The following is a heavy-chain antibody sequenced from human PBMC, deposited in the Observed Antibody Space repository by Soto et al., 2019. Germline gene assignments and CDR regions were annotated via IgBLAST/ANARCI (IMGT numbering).Heavy chain of an antibody. D-gene: IGHD6-6*01. CDR3: AIAAPHEIDAFDI. J-gene: IGHJ3*02. CDR2: IIPILGIA. V-gene: IGHV1-69*02. Sequence: ASVKVSCKASGGTFSSYTISWVRQAPGQGLEWMGRIIPILGIANYAQKFQGRVTITADKSTSTAYMELSSLRSEDTAVYYCAIAAPHEIDAFDIWGQGTMVTVSS. CDR1: GGTFSSYT.